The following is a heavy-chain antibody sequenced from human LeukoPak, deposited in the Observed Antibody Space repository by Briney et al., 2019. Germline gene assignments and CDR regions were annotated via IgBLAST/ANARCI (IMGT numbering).Heavy chain of an antibody. J-gene: IGHJ4*02. CDR3: VSFYEAY. D-gene: IGHD2/OR15-2a*01. V-gene: IGHV3-74*01. CDR1: GFTFSSYW. CDR2: INSDGSWT. Sequence: GGSLRLSCAASGFTFSSYWMNWVRQAPGKGLVWVSHINSDGSWTSYADSVKGRFTISKDNAKNTVYLQMNNLRAEDTAVYYCVSFYEAYWGRGTLVTVSS.